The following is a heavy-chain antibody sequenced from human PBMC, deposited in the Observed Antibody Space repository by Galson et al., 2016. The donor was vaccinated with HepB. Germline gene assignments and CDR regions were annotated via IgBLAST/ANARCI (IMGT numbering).Heavy chain of an antibody. D-gene: IGHD2/OR15-2a*01. Sequence: SVKVSCKASGYTFTGYYMHWVRQAPGQGLEWMGWINLKTGVTYYARKFQGRVTMTRDTSISTAYMEGSRLKADDTAVYYCARDGRYCDSTFCYIIWYLDLWGRGTLVTVSS. V-gene: IGHV1-2*02. CDR2: INLKTGVT. CDR1: GYTFTGYY. J-gene: IGHJ2*01. CDR3: ARDGRYCDSTFCYIIWYLDL.